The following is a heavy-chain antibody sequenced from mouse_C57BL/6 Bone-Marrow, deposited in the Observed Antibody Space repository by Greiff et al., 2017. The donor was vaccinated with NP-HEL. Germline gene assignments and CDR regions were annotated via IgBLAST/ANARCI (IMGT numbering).Heavy chain of an antibody. J-gene: IGHJ2*01. CDR2: ISYDGSN. D-gene: IGHD2-5*01. Sequence: DVKLQESGPGLVKPSQSLSLTCSVTGYSITSGYYWNWIRQFPGNKLEWMGYISYDGSNNYNPSLKNRISITRDTSKNQFFLKLNSVTTEDTATYYCAREGDSNYEDYWGQGTTLTVSS. CDR3: AREGDSNYEDY. V-gene: IGHV3-6*01. CDR1: GYSITSGYY.